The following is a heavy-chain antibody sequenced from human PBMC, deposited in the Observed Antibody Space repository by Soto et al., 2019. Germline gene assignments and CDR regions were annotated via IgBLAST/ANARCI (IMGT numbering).Heavy chain of an antibody. CDR2: INSNGVDT. Sequence: GWSLRLSCATSGFTFRYHGMSWVRQAPGKGLEWVSTINSNGVDTHYPDSVKGRFIISRDNSRNTLDLHMSSLRAEDTALYYCVSWVSAHFDYWGQGTMVTVSS. V-gene: IGHV3-23*01. D-gene: IGHD2-8*01. J-gene: IGHJ4*02. CDR3: VSWVSAHFDY. CDR1: GFTFRYHG.